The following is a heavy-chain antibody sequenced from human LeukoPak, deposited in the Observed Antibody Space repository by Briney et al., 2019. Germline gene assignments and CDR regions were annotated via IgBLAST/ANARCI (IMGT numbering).Heavy chain of an antibody. Sequence: GRSLRLSCAASGFTFDDYAMHWVRQAPGKGLEWVSSISSSSSYIYYADSVKGRFTISRDNAKNSLYLQMNSLRAEDTAVYYCARGGLLVGATHFDYWGQGTLVTVSS. V-gene: IGHV3-21*04. D-gene: IGHD1-26*01. J-gene: IGHJ4*02. CDR2: ISSSSSYI. CDR3: ARGGLLVGATHFDY. CDR1: GFTFDDYA.